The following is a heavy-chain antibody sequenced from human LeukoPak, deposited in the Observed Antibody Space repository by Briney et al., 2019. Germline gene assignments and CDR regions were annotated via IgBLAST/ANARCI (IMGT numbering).Heavy chain of an antibody. CDR1: GVTFSRHG. D-gene: IGHD3-16*02. Sequence: GGSLRLSCAASGVTFSRHGMSWVRQAPGKGLEWVSTISGSGGSTYYADSVKGRFTISRDNSKNTLYLQMNSLRAEDTAVYYCAKALYYYYMDVWGKGTTVTVSS. CDR3: AKALYYYYMDV. V-gene: IGHV3-23*01. J-gene: IGHJ6*03. CDR2: ISGSGGST.